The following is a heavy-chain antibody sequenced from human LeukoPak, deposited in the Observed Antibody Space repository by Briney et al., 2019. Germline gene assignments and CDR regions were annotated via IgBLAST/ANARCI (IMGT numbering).Heavy chain of an antibody. CDR2: IIPIFGTA. CDR3: ARDRAGAAAIFHYYGMDV. Sequence: GASVKVSYKASGGTFSSYAISWVRQAPGQGLEWMGGIIPIFGTANYAQKFQGRVTITADESTSTAYMELSSLRSEDTAVYYCARDRAGAAAIFHYYGMDVWGKGTTVTVSP. V-gene: IGHV1-69*13. CDR1: GGTFSSYA. D-gene: IGHD2-2*01. J-gene: IGHJ6*04.